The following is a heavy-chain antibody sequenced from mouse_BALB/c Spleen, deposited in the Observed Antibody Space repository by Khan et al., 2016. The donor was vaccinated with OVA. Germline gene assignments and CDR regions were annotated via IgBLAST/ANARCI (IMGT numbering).Heavy chain of an antibody. V-gene: IGHV3-8*02. Sequence: VQLQQPGPSLVQPSQTLSLTCSVTGDSISSGYWSWIRKFPGNKLEYMGYMISSGYTYYNPSLKSRISITRHTSKNQYYLQLNSVTTEDTATYYCARSTYRYAFAYWGQGTLVTVSA. CDR1: GDSISSGY. J-gene: IGHJ3*01. CDR2: MISSGYT. CDR3: ARSTYRYAFAY. D-gene: IGHD2-14*01.